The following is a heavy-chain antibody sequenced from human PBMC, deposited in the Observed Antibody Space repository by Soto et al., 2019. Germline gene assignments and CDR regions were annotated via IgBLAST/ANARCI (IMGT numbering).Heavy chain of an antibody. J-gene: IGHJ6*02. CDR3: ARAPAEWFGELLPDYYYYYGMDV. CDR1: GGSFSGYY. CDR2: INHSGST. V-gene: IGHV4-34*01. D-gene: IGHD3-10*01. Sequence: SETLSLTCAVYGGSFSGYYWSWIRQPPGKGLEWIGEINHSGSTNYNPSLKSRVTISVDTSKNQFSLKLSSVTAADTAVYYCARAPAEWFGELLPDYYYYYGMDVWGQGTTVT.